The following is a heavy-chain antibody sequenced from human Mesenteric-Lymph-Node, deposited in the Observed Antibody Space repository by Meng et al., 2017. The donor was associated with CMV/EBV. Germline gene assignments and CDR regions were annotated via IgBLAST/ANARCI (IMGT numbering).Heavy chain of an antibody. CDR3: ARETPGYFDY. CDR1: GFASSGYA. V-gene: IGHV3-23*01. Sequence: GGSLRLSCAASGFASSGYAMNWFRQAPGKGLEWVSVITYGGDYTNYADSVRGRFTISRDNSKNMLYLHMNSLRVEDTAVYYCARETPGYFDYWGQGTVVTVSS. CDR2: ITYGGDYT. J-gene: IGHJ4*02. D-gene: IGHD6-13*01.